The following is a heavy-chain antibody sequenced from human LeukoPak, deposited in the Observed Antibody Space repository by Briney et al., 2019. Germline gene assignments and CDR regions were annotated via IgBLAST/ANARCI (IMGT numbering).Heavy chain of an antibody. J-gene: IGHJ4*02. CDR2: IYWDDDK. V-gene: IGHV2-5*02. CDR3: AHRQSLYSSSWYFDY. CDR1: GFSLSTSGVG. Sequence: SGPTLVKPTQTLTLTCTFSGFSLSTSGVGVGWIRQPPGKALERLALIYWDDDKRYSPSLKSRLTITKDTSKNQVVLTMTNMDPVDTATYYCAHRQSLYSSSWYFDYWGQGTLVTVSS. D-gene: IGHD6-13*01.